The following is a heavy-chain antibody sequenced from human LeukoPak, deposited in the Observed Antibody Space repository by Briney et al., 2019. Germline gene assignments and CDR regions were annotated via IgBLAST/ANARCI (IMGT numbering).Heavy chain of an antibody. CDR2: MSPNSGNT. CDR3: ARGGIVVVPAAIRFDP. CDR1: GYTFTSYD. Sequence: ASVKVSCKASGYTFTSYDINWVRQATGQGLEWMGWMSPNSGNTGYAQKFQGRVTITRNTSISTAYMELSSLRSEDTAVYYCARGGIVVVPAAIRFDPWGQGTLVTVSS. V-gene: IGHV1-8*03. D-gene: IGHD2-2*01. J-gene: IGHJ5*02.